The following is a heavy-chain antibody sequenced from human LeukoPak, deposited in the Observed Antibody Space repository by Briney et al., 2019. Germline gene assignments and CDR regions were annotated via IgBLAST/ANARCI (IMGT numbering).Heavy chain of an antibody. V-gene: IGHV1-2*02. J-gene: IGHJ4*02. CDR2: INPNSGGT. CDR1: GYTFTGYY. Sequence: ASVKVPCKASGYTFTGYYMHWVRQAPGQGLEWMGWINPNSGGTNYAQKFQGRVTMTRDTSISTAYMELSRLRSDDTAVYYCARESMTTVTTGYDYWGQGTLVTVSS. CDR3: ARESMTTVTTGYDY. D-gene: IGHD4-17*01.